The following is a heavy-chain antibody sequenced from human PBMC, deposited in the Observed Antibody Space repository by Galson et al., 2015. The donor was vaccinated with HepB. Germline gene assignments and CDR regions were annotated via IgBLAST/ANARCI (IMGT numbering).Heavy chain of an antibody. D-gene: IGHD4-17*01. V-gene: IGHV3-53*01. CDR2: IYSGGST. CDR3: ARGREDDYGDYEPPGPFDY. J-gene: IGHJ4*02. Sequence: SLRLSCAASGFTVSSNYMSWVRQAPGKGLEWVSVIYSGGSTYYADSVKGRFTISRDNSKNTLYLQMNSLRAEDTAVYYCARGREDDYGDYEPPGPFDYWGQGTLVTVSS. CDR1: GFTVSSNY.